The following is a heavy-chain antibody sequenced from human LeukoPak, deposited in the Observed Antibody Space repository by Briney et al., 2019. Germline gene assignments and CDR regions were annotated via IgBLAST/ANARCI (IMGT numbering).Heavy chain of an antibody. J-gene: IGHJ4*02. D-gene: IGHD5-18*01. CDR1: GFTFSSYE. Sequence: GGSLRLSCAASGFTFSSYEMNWVRQAPGKGLEWVSYISSSGSTIYYADSVKGRFTISRDNTKNSLYLQMNSLRAENTAVYYCARDKGYSYGREDYWGQGTLVTVSS. CDR3: ARDKGYSYGREDY. CDR2: ISSSGSTI. V-gene: IGHV3-48*03.